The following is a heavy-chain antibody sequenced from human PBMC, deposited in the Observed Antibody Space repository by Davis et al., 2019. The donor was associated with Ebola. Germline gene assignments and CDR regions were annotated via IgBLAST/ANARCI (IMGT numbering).Heavy chain of an antibody. D-gene: IGHD3-16*01. Sequence: GGSLRLSCAASGFTFSSYSMNWVRQAPGKGLEWVSSISSSSSYISYADSVKGRFTISRDNAKNSLYLQMNSLRAEDTAVYYCARDRGSPLRTRGHDYWGQGTLVTVSS. V-gene: IGHV3-21*01. CDR3: ARDRGSPLRTRGHDY. J-gene: IGHJ4*02. CDR2: ISSSSSYI. CDR1: GFTFSSYS.